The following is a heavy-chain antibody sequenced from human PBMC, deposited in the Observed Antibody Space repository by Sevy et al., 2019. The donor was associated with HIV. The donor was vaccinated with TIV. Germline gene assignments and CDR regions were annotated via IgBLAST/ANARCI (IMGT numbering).Heavy chain of an antibody. J-gene: IGHJ4*02. CDR2: ISGGDTTT. Sequence: GESLKISCAASGFNLTDYYINWMRQAPGKGLEWISYISGGDTTTYYSGSVKGRFTVSRDNAKNSVFLQMISLRAGDTAVYYCAAISGYCRDGTCYAGTSIDQWGEGSLVTVSS. CDR3: AAISGYCRDGTCYAGTSIDQ. V-gene: IGHV3-11*01. CDR1: GFNLTDYY. D-gene: IGHD2-15*01.